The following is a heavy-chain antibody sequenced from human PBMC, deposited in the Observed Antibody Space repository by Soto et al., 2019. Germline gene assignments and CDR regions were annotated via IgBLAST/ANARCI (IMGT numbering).Heavy chain of an antibody. CDR2: LYYSGST. Sequence: QLQLQESGPGLVKPSETLSLTCTVSGGSISNSNYYWGWIRQPPGKGLEWIASLYYSGSTYYNPSLKRRVTISVDSSKNQFSLKLSSVTAADTAVYYCASPDVYGGYYVHFDYWGQGTLVTVSS. CDR3: ASPDVYGGYYVHFDY. V-gene: IGHV4-39*01. J-gene: IGHJ4*02. CDR1: GGSISNSNYY. D-gene: IGHD5-12*01.